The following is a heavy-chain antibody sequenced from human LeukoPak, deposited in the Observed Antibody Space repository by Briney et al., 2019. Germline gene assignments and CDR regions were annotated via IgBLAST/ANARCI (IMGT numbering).Heavy chain of an antibody. J-gene: IGHJ3*02. D-gene: IGHD4-11*01. CDR1: GGSFSGYY. V-gene: IGHV4-31*11. CDR2: IYYSGST. Sequence: PSETLSLTCAVYGGSFSGYYWSWIRQHPGKGLEWIGYIYYSGSTYYNPSLKSRVTISVDTSKNQFSLKLSSVTAADTAVYYCAREGGATVTSDAFDIWGQGTMVTVSS. CDR3: AREGGATVTSDAFDI.